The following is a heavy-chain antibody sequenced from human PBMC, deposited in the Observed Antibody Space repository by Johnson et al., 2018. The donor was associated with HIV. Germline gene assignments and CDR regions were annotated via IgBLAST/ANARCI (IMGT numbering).Heavy chain of an antibody. CDR2: ISYDGRNK. Sequence: QLVESGGGVVQPGRSLRLSCAASGFTFSAYAIPWVRRAPGKGLEWVAVISYDGRNKDYGDSVKCRFTISRDNSKNTLYLQMNSLRAEDTAVYYCARDPGSITMVRGDAFDIRGQGTIVTVSS. V-gene: IGHV3-30-3*01. D-gene: IGHD3-10*01. CDR1: GFTFSAYA. J-gene: IGHJ3*02. CDR3: ARDPGSITMVRGDAFDI.